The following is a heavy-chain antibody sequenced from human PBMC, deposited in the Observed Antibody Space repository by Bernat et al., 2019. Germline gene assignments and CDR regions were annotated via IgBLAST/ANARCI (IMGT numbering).Heavy chain of an antibody. J-gene: IGHJ4*02. CDR3: ARGEGGRYFDWLPDLDY. Sequence: QVQLVQSGAEVKKPGASVKVSCKASGYTFSTYGISWVRQAPGQGLEWMGWISAYNGNTKYAQKLQGRVTMTTDTSTSTAYMELRSLRSDDTAVYYCARGEGGRYFDWLPDLDYWGQGTLVTVSS. CDR1: GYTFSTYG. CDR2: ISAYNGNT. D-gene: IGHD3-9*01. V-gene: IGHV1-18*01.